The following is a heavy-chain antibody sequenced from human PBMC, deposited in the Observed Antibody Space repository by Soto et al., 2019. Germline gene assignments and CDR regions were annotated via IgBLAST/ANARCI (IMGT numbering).Heavy chain of an antibody. CDR3: ARAYGDYVKDFDY. CDR2: IYYSGST. V-gene: IGHV4-59*01. J-gene: IGHJ4*02. CDR1: GGSISSYY. D-gene: IGHD4-17*01. Sequence: SETLSLTCTVSGGSISSYYWSWIRQPPGKGLEWIGYIYYSGSTNYNPSLKSRVTISVDTSKNQFSLKLSSVTAADTAVYYCARAYGDYVKDFDYWGQGTLVTVS.